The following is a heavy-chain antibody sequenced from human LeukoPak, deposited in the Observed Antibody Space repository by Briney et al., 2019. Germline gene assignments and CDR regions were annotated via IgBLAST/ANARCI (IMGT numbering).Heavy chain of an antibody. V-gene: IGHV3-23*01. Sequence: PGGSLRLSCAASGFTFSSYAMGWVRQAPGKGLEWVSAISAGGGSTYYADSVKGRFTISRDNSKNTLYMQMNSLGAEDTAVYYCAKGIRPYYYYGMDVWGQGTTVTVSS. J-gene: IGHJ6*02. CDR1: GFTFSSYA. CDR3: AKGIRPYYYYGMDV. D-gene: IGHD3-3*02. CDR2: ISAGGGST.